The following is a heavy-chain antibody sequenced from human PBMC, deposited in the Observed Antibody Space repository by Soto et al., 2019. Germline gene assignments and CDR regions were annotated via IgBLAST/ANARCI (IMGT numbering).Heavy chain of an antibody. CDR1: GFTFSRSP. D-gene: IGHD6-13*01. V-gene: IGHV3-23*01. CDR2: VSGSGSNT. Sequence: GGSLRLSCAASGFTFSRSPMSWVRQAPGKGLEWVSSVSGSGSNTYYIDSVKGRFTISRDNSKNTLYLQMNSLRAEDSAVYYCAKILAEAGTDGWGQGALVTVSS. J-gene: IGHJ4*02. CDR3: AKILAEAGTDG.